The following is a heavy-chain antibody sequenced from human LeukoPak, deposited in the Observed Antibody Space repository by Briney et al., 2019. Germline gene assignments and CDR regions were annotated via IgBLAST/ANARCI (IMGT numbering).Heavy chain of an antibody. D-gene: IGHD6-6*01. J-gene: IGHJ4*02. CDR1: GDSVSNSY. Sequence: SETLSLTCTVSGDSVSNSYWSWIRQPPGRGLEWIGYIYYSGSTNYNPSLKSRVTISVDTSKNQFSLKLSSVTAADTAVYYCARVGSSIAEYYFDYWGQGTLVTVSS. CDR2: IYYSGST. V-gene: IGHV4-59*02. CDR3: ARVGSSIAEYYFDY.